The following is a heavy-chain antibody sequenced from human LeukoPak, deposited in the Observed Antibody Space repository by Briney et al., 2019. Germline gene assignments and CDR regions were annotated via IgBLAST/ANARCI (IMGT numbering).Heavy chain of an antibody. CDR1: DGSINSGDYS. Sequence: SRTLSLTCAVSDGSINSGDYSWSWIRQPPGKGLEWIGYVLHVVSSYYNPSLKSRVTISVDRSKKQLSLKLTSVTAADTAVYYCARDGATGGWFDPWGQGTLVTVLS. J-gene: IGHJ5*02. V-gene: IGHV4-30-2*01. CDR3: ARDGATGGWFDP. D-gene: IGHD1-26*01. CDR2: VLHVVSS.